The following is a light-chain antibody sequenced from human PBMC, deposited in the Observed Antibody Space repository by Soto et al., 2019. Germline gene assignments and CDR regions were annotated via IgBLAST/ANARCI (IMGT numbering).Light chain of an antibody. CDR2: GNG. V-gene: IGLV1-40*01. Sequence: QSVLTQPPSVAGAPGQSVTIACTWGSSNIGAGHDVHWYQHLPGTAPKLLIYGNGNRPSGVPDRFSGSKSGTSASLAITGLQAEDEADYYCQSYDSSLSGSEVFGTGTKVTVL. J-gene: IGLJ1*01. CDR1: SSNIGAGHD. CDR3: QSYDSSLSGSEV.